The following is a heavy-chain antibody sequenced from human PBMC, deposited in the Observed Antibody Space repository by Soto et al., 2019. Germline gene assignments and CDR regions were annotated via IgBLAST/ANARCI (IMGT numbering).Heavy chain of an antibody. CDR2: IIPIFGTA. D-gene: IGHD4-17*01. CDR1: GGTFSSYA. V-gene: IGHV1-69*01. J-gene: IGHJ6*02. Sequence: KVSCKASGGTFSSYAISWVRQAPGQGLEWMGGIIPIFGTANYAQKFQGRVTITADESTSTAYMELSSLRSEDTAVYYCARELSYGDPRQGYYNHEMDVWGQGTTVTVSS. CDR3: ARELSYGDPRQGYYNHEMDV.